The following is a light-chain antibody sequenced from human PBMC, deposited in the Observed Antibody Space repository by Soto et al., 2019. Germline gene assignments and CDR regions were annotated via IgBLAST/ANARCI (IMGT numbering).Light chain of an antibody. Sequence: EIVLTQSPGTLSLSPGERVTLSCRASQSVPSNYLAWYQQRPGQAPRLLIYGASSRATGISDRFSGSGSGKDFTLTISRLEPEDFAVYYCHQYGSSPRTFGQGTKVDIK. J-gene: IGKJ1*01. V-gene: IGKV3-20*01. CDR1: QSVPSNY. CDR3: HQYGSSPRT. CDR2: GAS.